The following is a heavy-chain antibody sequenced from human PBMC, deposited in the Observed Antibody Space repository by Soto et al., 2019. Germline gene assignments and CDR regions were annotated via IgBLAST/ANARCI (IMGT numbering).Heavy chain of an antibody. V-gene: IGHV3-30*18. J-gene: IGHJ6*02. Sequence: QVQLVESGGGVVQPGRSLRLSCAASGFTFSSYGMHWVRQAAGKGLEWVAVISYDGSNKYYADSVKGRFTISRDNSKNTLYLQMNSLRAEDTAVYYCAKGPGDIVYGMDVWGQGTTVTVSS. D-gene: IGHD2-15*01. CDR3: AKGPGDIVYGMDV. CDR1: GFTFSSYG. CDR2: ISYDGSNK.